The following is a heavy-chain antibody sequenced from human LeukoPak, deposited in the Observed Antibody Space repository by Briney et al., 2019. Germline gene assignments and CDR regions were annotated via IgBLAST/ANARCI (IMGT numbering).Heavy chain of an antibody. D-gene: IGHD1-14*01. V-gene: IGHV3-23*01. Sequence: GGSLRLSCAASGFTFSDYAMNWVRQAPGKGLEWVSVISGSGGTTYYADSVKGRFTISRDSSKNTLYLQMNSLRAEDTAVYYCAKVSGGGLYYDGMDVWGQGTTVTVSS. J-gene: IGHJ6*02. CDR2: ISGSGGTT. CDR1: GFTFSDYA. CDR3: AKVSGGGLYYDGMDV.